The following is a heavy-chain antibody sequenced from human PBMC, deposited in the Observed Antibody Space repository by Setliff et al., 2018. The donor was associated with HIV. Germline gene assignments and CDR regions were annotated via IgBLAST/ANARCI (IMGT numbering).Heavy chain of an antibody. V-gene: IGHV3-23*01. J-gene: IGHJ4*02. D-gene: IGHD5-18*01. CDR2: ISNSGDST. CDR1: GFTFNNYA. CDR3: ASGEYSYGYRFDY. Sequence: PGGSLRLSCAASGFTFNNYAMSWVRQAPGKRLEWVSTISNSGDSTFHVDSVKGRFTISRDNSKNTVYLEMNSLRAEDTAVYYCASGEYSYGYRFDYWGQGTLVTVSS.